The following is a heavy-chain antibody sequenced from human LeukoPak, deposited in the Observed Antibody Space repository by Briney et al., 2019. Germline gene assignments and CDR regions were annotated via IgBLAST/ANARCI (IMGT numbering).Heavy chain of an antibody. V-gene: IGHV3-11*01. CDR1: GFTFSDYY. CDR3: ARDGPDSHYYGSGSHSFDH. CDR2: ISSSGSTI. J-gene: IGHJ5*02. D-gene: IGHD3-10*01. Sequence: PGGSLRLSCAASGFTFSDYYMSWIRQAPGKGLEWVSYISSSGSTIYYADSVKGRFTISRDNAKNSLYLQMNSLRAEDTAVYYCARDGPDSHYYGSGSHSFDHWGQGTLVTVSS.